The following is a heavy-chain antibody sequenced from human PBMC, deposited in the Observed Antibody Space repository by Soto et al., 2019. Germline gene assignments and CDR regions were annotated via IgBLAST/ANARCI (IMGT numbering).Heavy chain of an antibody. CDR3: ARRVNSRFVDY. J-gene: IGHJ4*02. CDR2: IYPGDSDT. D-gene: IGHD6-13*01. V-gene: IGHV5-51*01. CDR1: VYSFTSYW. Sequence: GESLKISCKGSVYSFTSYWIGWVRQMPGKGLECMGIIYPGDSDTRYSPSFQGQVTISADKSISTAYLQWSSLKDSDSAMEYCARRVNSRFVDYWGKGTLVTVSS.